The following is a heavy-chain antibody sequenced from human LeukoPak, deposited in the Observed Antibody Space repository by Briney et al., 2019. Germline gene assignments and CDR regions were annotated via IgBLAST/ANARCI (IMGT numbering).Heavy chain of an antibody. CDR3: AGDCSGGSCYSGSPDY. D-gene: IGHD2-15*01. V-gene: IGHV3-7*01. J-gene: IGHJ4*02. Sequence: PGGSLRLSGAASGFTFSSYWMSWVRQAPGKGLEWVANIKQDGSEKYYVDSVKGRFTISGDNAKNSLYLQMNSLRAEDTAVYYCAGDCSGGSCYSGSPDYWGQGTLVTVSS. CDR1: GFTFSSYW. CDR2: IKQDGSEK.